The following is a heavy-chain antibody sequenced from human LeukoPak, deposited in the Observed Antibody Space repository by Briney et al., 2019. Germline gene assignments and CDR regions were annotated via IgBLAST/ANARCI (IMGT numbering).Heavy chain of an antibody. J-gene: IGHJ4*02. CDR2: IYSGGST. CDR3: ARDPPRTYYYDSSGYDY. D-gene: IGHD3-22*01. V-gene: IGHV3-66*01. CDR1: GFTFSSYA. Sequence: GGSLRLSCAASGFTFSSYAMSWVRQAPGKGLEWVSVIYSGGSTYYADSVKGRFTISRDNSKNTLYLQMNSLRAEDTAVYYCARDPPRTYYYDSSGYDYWGQGTLVTVSS.